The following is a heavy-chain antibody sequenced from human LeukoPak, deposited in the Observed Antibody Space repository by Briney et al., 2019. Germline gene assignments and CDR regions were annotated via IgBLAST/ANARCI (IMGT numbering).Heavy chain of an antibody. Sequence: PGGSLRLSCTASGFTFSSYAMSWVRQAPGQGLEWVSAISGSGGSTYYADSVKGRFTISRDNSKNTLYLQMNSLRAEDTAVYFCAKDSGTIFGVVTTNWGQGTLVTVSS. CDR2: ISGSGGST. D-gene: IGHD3-3*01. CDR1: GFTFSSYA. J-gene: IGHJ4*02. CDR3: AKDSGTIFGVVTTN. V-gene: IGHV3-23*01.